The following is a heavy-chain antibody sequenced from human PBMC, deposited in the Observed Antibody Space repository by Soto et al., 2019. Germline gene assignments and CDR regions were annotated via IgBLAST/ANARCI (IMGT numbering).Heavy chain of an antibody. Sequence: PWETLSLTCTVSGGSISSGDYYWSWIRQPPGKGLEWIGYIYYSGSTYYNPSLKSRVTISVDTSKNQFSLKLSSVTAADTAVYYCDRGVRGEDYCGQGTLLTVSS. CDR3: DRGVRGEDY. CDR1: GGSISSGDYY. CDR2: IYYSGST. J-gene: IGHJ4*02. V-gene: IGHV4-30-4*01. D-gene: IGHD3-10*01.